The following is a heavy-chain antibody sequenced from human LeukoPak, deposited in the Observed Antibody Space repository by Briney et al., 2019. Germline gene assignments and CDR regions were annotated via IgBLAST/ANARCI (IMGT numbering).Heavy chain of an antibody. Sequence: SETLSLTCTVSGGSISSYYWSWIRQPAGKGLEWIGRIYTSGSTNYNPSLKGRVTMSVDTSKNQFSLKLSSVTAADTAVYYCARDAFNAENYYDSSGSFDYWGQGTLVTVSS. V-gene: IGHV4-4*07. J-gene: IGHJ4*02. CDR2: IYTSGST. CDR1: GGSISSYY. D-gene: IGHD3-22*01. CDR3: ARDAFNAENYYDSSGSFDY.